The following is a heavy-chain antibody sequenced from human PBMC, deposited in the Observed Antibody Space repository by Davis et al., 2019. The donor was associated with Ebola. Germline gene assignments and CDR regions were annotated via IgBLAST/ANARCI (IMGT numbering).Heavy chain of an antibody. V-gene: IGHV3-30*02. Sequence: GESLKISCAASVFKFSDYGMHWVRQAPGKGLEWVAFIRSDAWTKNYAESVRGRFTISRDNSKNTLDLQMNSLQSEDTAVYYCARAKKGYQLLSEALDVWGQGTTVTVSS. J-gene: IGHJ3*01. CDR1: VFKFSDYG. CDR2: IRSDAWTK. D-gene: IGHD5-24*01. CDR3: ARAKKGYQLLSEALDV.